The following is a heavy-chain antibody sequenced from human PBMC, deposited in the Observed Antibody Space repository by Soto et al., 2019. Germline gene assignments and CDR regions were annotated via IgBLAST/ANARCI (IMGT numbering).Heavy chain of an antibody. CDR3: AREYPYCGGDCYSGPFDY. CDR2: ISYDGSNK. J-gene: IGHJ4*02. V-gene: IGHV3-30-3*01. D-gene: IGHD2-21*02. Sequence: VQLVESGGGLVQPGGSLRLSCAASGFTFSSYAMHWVRQAPGKGLEWVAVISYDGSNKYYADSVKGRFTISRDNSKNTLYLQMNSLRAEDTAVYYCAREYPYCGGDCYSGPFDYWGQGTLVTVSS. CDR1: GFTFSSYA.